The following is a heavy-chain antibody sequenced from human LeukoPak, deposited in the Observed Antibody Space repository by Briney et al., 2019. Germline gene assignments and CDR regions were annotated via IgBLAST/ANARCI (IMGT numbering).Heavy chain of an antibody. CDR1: GFTFSSYA. D-gene: IGHD3-10*01. CDR2: ISYDGSNK. Sequence: LAGGSVRLSCAASGFTFSSYAMHWVRQAPGKGLEWVAVISYDGSNKYYADSVKGRFTISRDNSKNTLYLQMNSLRAEDTAVYYCARDTNPQYGSGTWGYYYYYYMDVWGKGTTVTVSS. J-gene: IGHJ6*03. CDR3: ARDTNPQYGSGTWGYYYYYYMDV. V-gene: IGHV3-30*04.